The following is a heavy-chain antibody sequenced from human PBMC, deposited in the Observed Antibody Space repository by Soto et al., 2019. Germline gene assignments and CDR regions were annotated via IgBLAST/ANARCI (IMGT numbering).Heavy chain of an antibody. CDR3: ARRRSSGWYDYFHY. J-gene: IGHJ4*02. V-gene: IGHV4-59*08. Sequence: SETLSLTCTVSGGSISSYYWSWIRQPPGKGLEWIGYIYYSGSTNYNPSLKSRVTISVDTSKNQFSPKLSSVTAADTAVYYCARRRSSGWYDYFHYWGQRTLVTVSS. CDR1: GGSISSYY. D-gene: IGHD6-19*01. CDR2: IYYSGST.